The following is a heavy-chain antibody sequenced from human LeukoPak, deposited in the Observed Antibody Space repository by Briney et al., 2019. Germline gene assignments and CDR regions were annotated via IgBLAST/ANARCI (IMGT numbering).Heavy chain of an antibody. J-gene: IGHJ6*02. Sequence: PGGSLRLSCAASGFTFSNYAMSWVRQAPGKGLEWVSAISGSGGSTYYADSVKGRFTISRDNSKNTLYLQMNSLRAEDTAVYYCAKVRGTNYYYYYGMDVWGQGTTVTVSS. CDR1: GFTFSNYA. V-gene: IGHV3-23*01. CDR3: AKVRGTNYYYYYGMDV. CDR2: ISGSGGST.